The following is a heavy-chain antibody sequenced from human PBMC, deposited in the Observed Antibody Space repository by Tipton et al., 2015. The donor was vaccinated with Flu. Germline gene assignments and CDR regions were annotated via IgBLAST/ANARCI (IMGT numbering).Heavy chain of an antibody. CDR2: IYYSGST. V-gene: IGHV4-59*01. CDR3: ARVGGSSYYYYGMDV. Sequence: GSLRLSCTVSGGSISSYYWSWIRQPPGKGLEWIGYIYYSGSTNYNPSLKSRVTISVDTSKNQFSLKLSSVTAADTAVYYCARVGGSSYYYYGMDVWGQGTTVTVSS. D-gene: IGHD1-26*01. CDR1: GGSISSYY. J-gene: IGHJ6*02.